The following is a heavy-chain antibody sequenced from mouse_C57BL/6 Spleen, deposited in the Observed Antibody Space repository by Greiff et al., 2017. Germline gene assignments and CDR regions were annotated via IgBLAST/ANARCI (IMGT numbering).Heavy chain of an antibody. D-gene: IGHD1-1*02. V-gene: IGHV5-17*01. CDR3: ARPVVKAWFAY. J-gene: IGHJ3*01. Sequence: EVKVVESGGGLVKPGGSLKLSCAASGFTFSDYGMHWVRQAPEKGLEWVAYISSGSSTIYYADTVKGRFTISRDNAKNTLFLQMTSLRSEDTAMYYCARPVVKAWFAYWGQGTLVTVSA. CDR1: GFTFSDYG. CDR2: ISSGSSTI.